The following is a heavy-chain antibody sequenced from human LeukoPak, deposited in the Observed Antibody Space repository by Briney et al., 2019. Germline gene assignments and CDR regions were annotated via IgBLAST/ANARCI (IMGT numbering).Heavy chain of an antibody. V-gene: IGHV1-2*02. Sequence: ASVKVSCKASGYTFTDYYMHWLRQTPGQGVEWMGWIIPNSGGTEYAQKFQGRVTMTRDTSISTFYMELTRLTSDDTAVYYCARRYHDILTGYRTENWFAPWGQGTLVTVSA. CDR1: GYTFTDYY. D-gene: IGHD3-9*01. CDR3: ARRYHDILTGYRTENWFAP. J-gene: IGHJ5*02. CDR2: IIPNSGGT.